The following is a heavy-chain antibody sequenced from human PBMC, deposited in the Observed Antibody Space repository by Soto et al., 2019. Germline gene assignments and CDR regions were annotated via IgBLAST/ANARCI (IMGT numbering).Heavy chain of an antibody. Sequence: GESLKISCKGAGYSFTSYWIGWARQMPGKGLEWMGIIYPGDSDSRYSPSFQGQVTISADKSISTAYLQWSSLKASDTAMYYCAKTAAGGKNYYGMDVWGQGTTGTVSS. CDR3: AKTAAGGKNYYGMDV. D-gene: IGHD6-13*01. V-gene: IGHV5-51*01. CDR1: GYSFTSYW. J-gene: IGHJ6*02. CDR2: IYPGDSDS.